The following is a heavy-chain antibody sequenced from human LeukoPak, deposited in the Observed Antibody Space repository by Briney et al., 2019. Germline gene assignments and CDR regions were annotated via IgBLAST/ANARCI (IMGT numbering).Heavy chain of an antibody. D-gene: IGHD5-12*01. Sequence: SETLSLTYTVSGGSISSYYWSWIRQPPGKGLEWIGYIYYSGSTNYNPSLKSRVTISVDTSKNQFSLKLSSVTAADTAVYYCARGYMIDYWGQGTLVTVSS. CDR2: IYYSGST. CDR3: ARGYMIDY. V-gene: IGHV4-59*01. J-gene: IGHJ4*02. CDR1: GGSISSYY.